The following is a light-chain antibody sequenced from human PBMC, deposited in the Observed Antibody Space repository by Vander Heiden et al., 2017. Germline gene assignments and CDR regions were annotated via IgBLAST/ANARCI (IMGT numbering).Light chain of an antibody. CDR2: WAS. J-gene: IGKJ3*01. CDR3: QQYYRTPLT. Sequence: EIVMTQSPAPLAVSLGERATLNRKSSQSLSYSSNNKNYLAWYQQKPGQPPKLLIDWASTRESGVPDRFSGSGSGTDFTRTISSLQAEDVAVYYCQQYYRTPLTFGPGTKLNIK. V-gene: IGKV4-1*01. CDR1: QSLSYSSNNKNY.